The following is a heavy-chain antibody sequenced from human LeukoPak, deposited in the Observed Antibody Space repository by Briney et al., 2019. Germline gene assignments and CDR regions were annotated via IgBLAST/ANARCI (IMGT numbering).Heavy chain of an antibody. D-gene: IGHD5-18*01. Sequence: GGSLRLSCAASGFTVSSNYMSWVRQAPGKGLEWVSVIYSGGSTYYADSVKGRFTISRDNSKNTLYLQMNSLRAEDTAVYYCARDVREGYSYGPYGMDVWGQGTTVTVSS. CDR2: IYSGGST. J-gene: IGHJ6*02. CDR1: GFTVSSNY. V-gene: IGHV3-53*01. CDR3: ARDVREGYSYGPYGMDV.